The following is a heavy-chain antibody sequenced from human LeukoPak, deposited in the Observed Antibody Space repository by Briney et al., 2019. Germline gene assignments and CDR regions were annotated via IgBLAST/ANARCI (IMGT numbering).Heavy chain of an antibody. CDR1: GFTFSSYA. CDR2: ISGSGGST. Sequence: GGSLRLSCAASGFTFSSYAMSWVRQAPGKGLEWVSAISGSGGSTYYADSVKGRFTISRDNSKSTLYLQMNSLRAEDTAVYYCAKDGSDGGLLIWGQGTLVTVSS. CDR3: AKDGSDGGLLI. J-gene: IGHJ4*02. D-gene: IGHD3-16*01. V-gene: IGHV3-23*01.